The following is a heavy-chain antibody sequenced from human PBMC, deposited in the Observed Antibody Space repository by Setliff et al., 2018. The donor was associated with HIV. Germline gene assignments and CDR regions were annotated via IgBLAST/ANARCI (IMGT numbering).Heavy chain of an antibody. D-gene: IGHD1-1*01. Sequence: SETLSLTCAVYGGSFSGYFWTWIRQPPGKGLEWIGEINHSGTTNYNPSLKSRLTISLDTSYNQFSLKVKSVTAADTAVYYCATGRLYYYMDVWGKGTTVTVSS. CDR3: ATGRLYYYMDV. J-gene: IGHJ6*03. CDR2: INHSGTT. V-gene: IGHV4-34*01. CDR1: GGSFSGYF.